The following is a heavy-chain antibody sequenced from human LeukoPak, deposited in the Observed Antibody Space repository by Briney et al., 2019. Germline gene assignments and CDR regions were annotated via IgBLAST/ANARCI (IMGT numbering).Heavy chain of an antibody. V-gene: IGHV3-66*01. D-gene: IGHD5-18*01. CDR2: IYGGGSP. CDR3: ARDLNTARFDY. Sequence: GGSLXLSCAASGFTISSNYMNWVRQAPGKGLEWVSAIYGGGSPYYADSVKGRFTISRDNSKNTLYLQMNSLRAEDTAVYYCARDLNTARFDYWGQGTLVTVSS. CDR1: GFTISSNY. J-gene: IGHJ4*02.